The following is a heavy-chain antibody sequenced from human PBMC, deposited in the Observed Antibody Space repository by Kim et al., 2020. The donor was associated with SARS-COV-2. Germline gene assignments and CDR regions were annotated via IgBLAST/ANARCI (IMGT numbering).Heavy chain of an antibody. D-gene: IGHD3-9*01. CDR2: ISGSGGNT. V-gene: IGHV3-23*01. CDR3: AKALGPTRYFFDY. CDR1: GFTFSGYA. Sequence: GGSLRLSCAASGFTFSGYAMTWVRQAPGKGLEWVSTISGSGGNTYYLDSVKGRFTISRDNSKNTLFLQMNSLRAEDTAVYYCAKALGPTRYFFDYWGQGTLVTVSS. J-gene: IGHJ4*02.